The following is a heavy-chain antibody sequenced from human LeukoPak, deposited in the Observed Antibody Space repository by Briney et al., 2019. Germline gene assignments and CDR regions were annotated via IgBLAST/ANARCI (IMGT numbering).Heavy chain of an antibody. V-gene: IGHV3-30*02. CDR1: GFTFSSYA. D-gene: IGHD2-2*01. J-gene: IGHJ4*02. CDR2: ISYDGSTK. Sequence: GGSLRFSCAASGFTFSSYAMHWVRQAPGKGLEWVTFISYDGSTKTYADSVKGRFTISRDTSKNTLHLQMNSLRAEDTAVYYCVRSNNNDYWGQGTLVTVSS. CDR3: VRSNNNDY.